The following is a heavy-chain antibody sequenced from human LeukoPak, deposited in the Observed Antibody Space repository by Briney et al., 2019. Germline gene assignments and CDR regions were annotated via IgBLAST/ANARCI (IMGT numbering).Heavy chain of an antibody. CDR3: ARGPALRGSGSYYTNTGGYYYYMDV. V-gene: IGHV1-8*03. CDR1: GYTFTSYD. J-gene: IGHJ6*03. Sequence: ASVKVSCKASGYTFTSYDINWVRQATGQGLEWMGWMNPNSGNTGYAQKFQGRVTITRNTSISTAYMELSSLRSEDTAVYYCARGPALRGSGSYYTNTGGYYYYMDVWGKGTTVTISS. D-gene: IGHD3-10*01. CDR2: MNPNSGNT.